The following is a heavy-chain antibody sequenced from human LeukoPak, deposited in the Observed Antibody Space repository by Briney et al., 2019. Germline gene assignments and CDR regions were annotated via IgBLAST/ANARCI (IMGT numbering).Heavy chain of an antibody. V-gene: IGHV4-61*02. D-gene: IGHD2-2*01. CDR2: IYVSGST. J-gene: IGHJ3*02. Sequence: SETLSLTCTVAGSISSGSYYWSWIRQPAGKGLEWIGRIYVSGSTNYNPSLESRVTISVDTSKNQFSLQLTSLTAADTAVYYCARLLSTSCWSTLPDAFDIWGQGTMVTVSS. CDR3: ARLLSTSCWSTLPDAFDI. CDR1: GSISSGSYY.